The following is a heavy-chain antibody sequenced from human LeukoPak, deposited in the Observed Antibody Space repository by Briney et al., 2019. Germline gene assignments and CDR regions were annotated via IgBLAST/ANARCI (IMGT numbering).Heavy chain of an antibody. Sequence: ASVKVSCKASGYTFTGYYMHWVRQAPGQGLEWMGWINPNSGGTNYAQKFQGRVTMTRDTSISTAYMELSGLRSEDTAVYYCARDSDYSGSYPHFDYWGQGTLVTVSS. J-gene: IGHJ4*02. CDR2: INPNSGGT. D-gene: IGHD1-26*01. CDR1: GYTFTGYY. CDR3: ARDSDYSGSYPHFDY. V-gene: IGHV1-2*02.